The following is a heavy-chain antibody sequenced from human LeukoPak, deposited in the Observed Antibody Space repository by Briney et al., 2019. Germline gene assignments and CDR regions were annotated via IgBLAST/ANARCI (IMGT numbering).Heavy chain of an antibody. CDR3: ARDWLHGSSGWY. CDR1: GFTFSSYS. D-gene: IGHD6-19*01. Sequence: PGGSLRLSCAASGFTFSSYSMNWVRQAPGKGLEWVSSISSSSSYIYYADSVKGRFTISRDNAKNSLYLQMNSLRAEDTAVYYCARDWLHGSSGWYWGQGTLVTVSS. V-gene: IGHV3-21*01. CDR2: ISSSSSYI. J-gene: IGHJ4*02.